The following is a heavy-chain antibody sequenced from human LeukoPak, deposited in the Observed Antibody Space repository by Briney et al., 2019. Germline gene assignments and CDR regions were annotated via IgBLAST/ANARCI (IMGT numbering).Heavy chain of an antibody. CDR3: ARSYGSGSYLPTY. Sequence: GESLKISCKGSGYTFTNYWIGWVRQMPGKGLEWMGRIDPSDSYTNYSPSFQGHVTISADKSISTAYLQWSSLKASDTAMYYCARSYGSGSYLPTYWGQGTLVTVSS. D-gene: IGHD3-10*01. CDR1: GYTFTNYW. V-gene: IGHV5-10-1*01. CDR2: IDPSDSYT. J-gene: IGHJ4*02.